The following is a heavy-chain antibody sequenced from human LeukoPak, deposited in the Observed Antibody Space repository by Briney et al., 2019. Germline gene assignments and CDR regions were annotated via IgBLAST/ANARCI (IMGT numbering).Heavy chain of an antibody. CDR2: IIPIFGTA. J-gene: IGHJ6*02. V-gene: IGHV1-69*05. D-gene: IGHD6-13*01. CDR3: ARDSGASGYSSSWYYYYYYGMDA. Sequence: SVKVSCEASGGTFSSYAISWVRQAPGQGLEWMGGIIPIFGTANYAQKPQGRVTMTTDTSTSTAYMELRSLRSDDTAVYYCARDSGASGYSSSWYYYYYYGMDAWGQGTTVTVSS. CDR1: GGTFSSYA.